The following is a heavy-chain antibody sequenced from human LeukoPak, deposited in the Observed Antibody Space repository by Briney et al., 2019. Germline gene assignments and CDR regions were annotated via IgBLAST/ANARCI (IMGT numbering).Heavy chain of an antibody. D-gene: IGHD2-8*02. CDR3: ATYRQVLLPFES. J-gene: IGHJ4*02. V-gene: IGHV3-30*03. CDR1: GFTFSSYG. CDR2: ISYDGSNK. Sequence: GGSLRLSCAASGFTFSSYGMHWVRQAPGKGLEWVAVISYDGSNKYCADSVKGRFTISRDNSKDTLYLQMNSLRAEDTAIYYCATYRQVLLPFESWGQGTLVTVSS.